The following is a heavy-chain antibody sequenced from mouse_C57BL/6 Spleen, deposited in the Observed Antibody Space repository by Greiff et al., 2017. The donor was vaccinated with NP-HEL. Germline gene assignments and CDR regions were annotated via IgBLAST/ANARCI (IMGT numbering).Heavy chain of an antibody. CDR3: ARSRPAYYSNYGGAMDY. D-gene: IGHD2-5*01. V-gene: IGHV1-9*01. J-gene: IGHJ4*01. CDR1: GYTFTGYW. Sequence: QVQLQQSGAELMKPGASVKLTCKATGYTFTGYWIEWVKQRPGHGLEWIGEILPGSGSTNYNEKFKGKATFTADTSSNTAYMQLSSLTTEDSAIYYCARSRPAYYSNYGGAMDYWGQGTSVTVSS. CDR2: ILPGSGST.